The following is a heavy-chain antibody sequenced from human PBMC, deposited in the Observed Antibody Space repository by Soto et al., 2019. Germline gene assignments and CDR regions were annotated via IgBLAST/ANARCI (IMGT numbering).Heavy chain of an antibody. CDR2: VYYNGNT. V-gene: IGHV4-39*01. J-gene: IGHJ3*02. CDR3: ARHGARAPGVVRGVRDAFDI. D-gene: IGHD3-10*01. Sequence: SQTLARTRTATGGSTGSSYYQRVWIRQPAGKGLEWIGNVYYNGNTYYNRSLKSRVTISVDTSNNQFSLKVDSVTAADTAVYYCARHGARAPGVVRGVRDAFDIWGQGTMVT. CDR1: GGSTGSSYYQ.